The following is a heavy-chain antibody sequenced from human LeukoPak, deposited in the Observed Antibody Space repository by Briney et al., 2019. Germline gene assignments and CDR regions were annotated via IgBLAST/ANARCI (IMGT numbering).Heavy chain of an antibody. CDR2: ITGSGGST. V-gene: IGHV3-23*01. CDR3: ARAASMWGFFDY. J-gene: IGHJ4*02. Sequence: PGGSLRLSCAVSGFTFSSYPMTWVRQAPGQGLEWVSTITGSGGSTYYADSVKGRLTISRDNSKNTLYLHLNTLRVEDTAVYYCARAASMWGFFDYWGQGTLATVSS. CDR1: GFTFSSYP. D-gene: IGHD2/OR15-2a*01.